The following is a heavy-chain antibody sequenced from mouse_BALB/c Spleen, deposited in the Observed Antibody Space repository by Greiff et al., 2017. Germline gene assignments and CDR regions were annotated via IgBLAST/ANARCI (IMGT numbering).Heavy chain of an antibody. CDR2: ISSGSSTI. J-gene: IGHJ4*01. CDR1: GFTFSSFG. V-gene: IGHV5-17*02. CDR3: ARFPYGNYALDY. Sequence: DVQLVESGGGLVQPGGSRKLSCAASGFTFSSFGMHWVRQAPEKGLEWVAYISSGSSTIYYADTVKGRFTISRDNPKNTLFLQMTSLRSEDTAMYYCARFPYGNYALDYWGQGTSVTVSS. D-gene: IGHD2-10*02.